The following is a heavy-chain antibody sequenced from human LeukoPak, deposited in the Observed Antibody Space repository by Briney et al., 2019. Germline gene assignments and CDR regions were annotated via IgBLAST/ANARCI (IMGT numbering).Heavy chain of an antibody. CDR3: ARSEYYYDSSGSLY. V-gene: IGHV4-59*08. CDR2: IYYSGST. J-gene: IGHJ4*02. D-gene: IGHD3-22*01. Sequence: SETLSLTCTVYGGSISSYYWSWIRQPPGKGLEWIGYIYYSGSTNYNPSLKSRVSISVDTSKNQFSLTLSSVTAADTAVYYCARSEYYYDSSGSLYWGQGTLVTVSS. CDR1: GGSISSYY.